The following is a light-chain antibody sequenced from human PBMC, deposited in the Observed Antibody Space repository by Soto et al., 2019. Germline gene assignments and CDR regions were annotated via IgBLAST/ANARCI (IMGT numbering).Light chain of an antibody. Sequence: QSVLTQPLSVSGAPGQRVTISCTGSSSNIGAGYDVHWYQQLPGTAPKLLIYGNSNRPSGVPDRFSGSKSGTSASLAITGLQAEDGADYYCQSYDSSLSEVVFGTGTKLTVL. CDR3: QSYDSSLSEVV. J-gene: IGLJ1*01. V-gene: IGLV1-40*01. CDR2: GNS. CDR1: SSNIGAGYD.